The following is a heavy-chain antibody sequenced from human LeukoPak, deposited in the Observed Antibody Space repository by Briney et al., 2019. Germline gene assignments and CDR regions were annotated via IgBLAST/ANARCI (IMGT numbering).Heavy chain of an antibody. J-gene: IGHJ4*02. V-gene: IGHV3-33*01. CDR3: ARDRSGTFDY. CDR1: GFTFSSYD. D-gene: IGHD2-15*01. Sequence: GGSLRLSCAASGFTFSSYDMHWVRQAPGKGLEWVALIWYDGSNKYYADSVKGRFTISRDNSRDTLYLQMNSLRAEDTAVYYCARDRSGTFDYWGQGTLVTVSS. CDR2: IWYDGSNK.